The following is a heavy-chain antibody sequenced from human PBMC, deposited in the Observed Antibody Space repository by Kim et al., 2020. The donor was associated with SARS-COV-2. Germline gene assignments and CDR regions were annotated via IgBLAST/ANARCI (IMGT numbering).Heavy chain of an antibody. Sequence: GESLKITCKGSGYSFTSYWISWVRQMPGKGLEGMGRIDLSDSYTNYSPSFQGHVTISADKSISTAYLQCSSLKASDTAMYYCARHSLYYFDYWGRGTLVTVSS. CDR2: IDLSDSYT. J-gene: IGHJ4*02. V-gene: IGHV5-10-1*01. D-gene: IGHD1-26*01. CDR1: GYSFTSYW. CDR3: ARHSLYYFDY.